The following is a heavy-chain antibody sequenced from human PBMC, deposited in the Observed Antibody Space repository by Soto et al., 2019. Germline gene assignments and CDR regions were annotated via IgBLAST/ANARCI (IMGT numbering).Heavy chain of an antibody. CDR3: ARSQGSSTSLEIYYYYYYGMDV. D-gene: IGHD2-2*01. V-gene: IGHV1-69*01. J-gene: IGHJ6*02. CDR2: IIPIPGTA. Sequence: QVQLVQSGAEVKKPGSSVTVSCKASGGTFGSYAISWVRQAPGQGLEWMGGIIPIPGTANYAQKFQGRVTIAADESKSTAYMELSSLRSEDTAVYYCARSQGSSTSLEIYYYYYYGMDVWGQGTKVTVSS. CDR1: GGTFGSYA.